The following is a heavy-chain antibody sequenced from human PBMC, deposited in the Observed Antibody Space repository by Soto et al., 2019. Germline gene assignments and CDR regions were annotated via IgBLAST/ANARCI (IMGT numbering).Heavy chain of an antibody. CDR3: ARAYGPNHWYNWLHP. J-gene: IGHJ5*02. V-gene: IGHV3-30*03. CDR2: ISRDGNAQ. Sequence: GGSLRLSCAASGFILSTYGMHWVRQAPGKGLEWVAMISRDGNAQYYVDSVKGRFSVSRDTSKNTVHLHMNSLRSEDKGLYSCARAYGPNHWYNWLHPWGQVTLVTSPQ. D-gene: IGHD4-17*01. CDR1: GFILSTYG.